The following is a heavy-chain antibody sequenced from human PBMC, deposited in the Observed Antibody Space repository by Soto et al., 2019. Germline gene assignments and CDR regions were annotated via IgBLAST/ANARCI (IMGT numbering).Heavy chain of an antibody. J-gene: IGHJ4*01. CDR3: ARDPSPYTSGWYGIDF. V-gene: IGHV3-30*19. CDR2: ISYDGTNK. D-gene: IGHD6-19*01. Sequence: QVQLVESGGGVVQPGRSLRLSCAASGFTFSSYGMHWVRQAPGKGLEWVAVISYDGTNKYYADSIKGRFTISRDNSANTLFLQVNSLRREDTAMYYCARDPSPYTSGWYGIDFWGHGTLVTVSS. CDR1: GFTFSSYG.